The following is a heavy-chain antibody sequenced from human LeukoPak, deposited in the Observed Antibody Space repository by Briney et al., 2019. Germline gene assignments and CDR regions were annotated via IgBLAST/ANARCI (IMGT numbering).Heavy chain of an antibody. CDR3: ARDIWIPYSSSSNAFDI. CDR2: IYHSGST. D-gene: IGHD6-6*01. Sequence: SGTLSLTCAVSGGSISSSNWWSWVRQPPGKGLEWIGEIYHSGSTNYNPSLKSRVTISVDKSKNQFSLKLSSVTAADTAVYYCARDIWIPYSSSSNAFDIWGQGTMVTVSS. CDR1: GGSISSSNW. V-gene: IGHV4-4*02. J-gene: IGHJ3*02.